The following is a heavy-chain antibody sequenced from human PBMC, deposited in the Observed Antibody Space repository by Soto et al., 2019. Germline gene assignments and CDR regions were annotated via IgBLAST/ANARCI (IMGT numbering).Heavy chain of an antibody. D-gene: IGHD2-15*01. V-gene: IGHV1-18*01. Sequence: ASVKVSCKASGYTFTSYGISWVRQAPGQGLEWMGWISAYNGNTNYAQKLQGRVTMTTDTSTSTAYMELRSLRSDDTAVYYFARLVVVAATGYWFDPWGQGTLVTVSS. CDR2: ISAYNGNT. CDR3: ARLVVVAATGYWFDP. J-gene: IGHJ5*02. CDR1: GYTFTSYG.